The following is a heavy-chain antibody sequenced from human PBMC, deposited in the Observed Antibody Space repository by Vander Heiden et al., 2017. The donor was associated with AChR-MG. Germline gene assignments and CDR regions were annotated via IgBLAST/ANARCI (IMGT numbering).Heavy chain of an antibody. CDR1: GLTFSRYG. CDR3: ARDSRAYSSGWYYYGMDV. CDR2: IWYDGSNK. D-gene: IGHD6-19*01. V-gene: IGHV3-33*01. Sequence: QVQLVESGGGVVKPGRSLRLSCAASGLTFSRYGMHWVRQAPGKGLEWVAVIWYDGSNKYYADSVKGRFTISRDNSKNTLYLQMNSLRAEDTAVYYCARDSRAYSSGWYYYGMDVWGQGTTVTVSS. J-gene: IGHJ6*02.